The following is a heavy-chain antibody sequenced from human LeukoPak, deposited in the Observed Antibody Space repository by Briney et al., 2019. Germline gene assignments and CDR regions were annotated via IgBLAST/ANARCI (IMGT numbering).Heavy chain of an antibody. CDR3: ATDQRYAFDY. V-gene: IGHV3-48*02. CDR1: GFTFSSYT. CDR2: IRTTAEGAKYA. Sequence: GSLRLSCAASGFTFSSYTMNWVRQAPGKGLEWISNIRTTAEGAKYAYYADSVKGRVTISRDDGKNTLYLHMNSLRDDDTAVYYCATDQRYAFDYWGQGILVTVSS. D-gene: IGHD3-9*01. J-gene: IGHJ4*02.